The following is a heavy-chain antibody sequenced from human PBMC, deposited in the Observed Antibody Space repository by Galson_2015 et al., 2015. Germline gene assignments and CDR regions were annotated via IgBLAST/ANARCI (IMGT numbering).Heavy chain of an antibody. CDR3: ARTLSFDY. V-gene: IGHV1-3*01. CDR2: INPGNGNT. Sequence: SVKVSCKASGYTFTNNGIHWVRQAPGQRLEWMGWINPGNGNTKYSENFQGRVTITRDTSASTAYMELGSLKSEDTAVYYCARTLSFDYWGQGALVTVSS. D-gene: IGHD5/OR15-5a*01. J-gene: IGHJ4*02. CDR1: GYTFTNNG.